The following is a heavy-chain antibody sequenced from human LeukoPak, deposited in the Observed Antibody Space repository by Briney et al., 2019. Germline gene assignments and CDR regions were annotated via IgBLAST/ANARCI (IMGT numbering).Heavy chain of an antibody. J-gene: IGHJ4*02. V-gene: IGHV4-59*01. CDR2: LFHSGNT. Sequence: SETLSLTCTVSGGSISSYYWSWIRQPPGKGLEWIAYLFHSGNTDYNPSLESRVTISVDTSKNQFSLKLRSVTAADTAVYYCATVAVIRGVTYFDYWGQGTLVTVSS. CDR3: ATVAVIRGVTYFDY. CDR1: GGSISSYY. D-gene: IGHD3-10*01.